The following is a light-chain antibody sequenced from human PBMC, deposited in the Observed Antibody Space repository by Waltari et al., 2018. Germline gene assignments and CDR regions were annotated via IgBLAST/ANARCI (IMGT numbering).Light chain of an antibody. CDR2: EAS. Sequence: DIQMTQSTPSLSASVGDRVTITCRASQSITNSLNWYQQKPGKAPNLLIYEASSLQSGVPSRFSGSGSGTDFTLSISDLQPEDFATYYCQQSFSTPRTFGRGIKVEIK. V-gene: IGKV1-39*01. J-gene: IGKJ4*02. CDR3: QQSFSTPRT. CDR1: QSITNS.